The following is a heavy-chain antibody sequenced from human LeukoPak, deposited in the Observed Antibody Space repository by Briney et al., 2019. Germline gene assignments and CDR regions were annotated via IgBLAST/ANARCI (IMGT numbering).Heavy chain of an antibody. Sequence: PGGSLRLSCTASGFTLSSYGMSWVRQAPGKGLEWVSALGGTGYSTYYADSVRGRFTISRDSSKNTLYLQMSTLRAEDTAVYYCAKDSEYHNLLTAYAMDVWGQGTTVTVSS. V-gene: IGHV3-23*01. CDR1: GFTLSSYG. J-gene: IGHJ6*02. D-gene: IGHD3-9*01. CDR2: LGGTGYST. CDR3: AKDSEYHNLLTAYAMDV.